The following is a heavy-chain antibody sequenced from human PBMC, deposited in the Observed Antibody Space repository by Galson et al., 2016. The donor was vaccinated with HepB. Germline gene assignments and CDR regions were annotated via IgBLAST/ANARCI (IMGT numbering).Heavy chain of an antibody. CDR3: ARGSAAGTWGYGMGV. V-gene: IGHV3-30*04. D-gene: IGHD6-13*01. CDR2: ISYDGSIE. J-gene: IGHJ6*02. CDR1: GFAFSSYP. Sequence: SLRLSCAASGFAFSSYPMHWVRQAPGKGLEWVAVISYDGSIEYYADSVKGRFTISRDNPKNTVYLQMNSLRPEETAVYYCARGSAAGTWGYGMGVWGQGTTVIVSS.